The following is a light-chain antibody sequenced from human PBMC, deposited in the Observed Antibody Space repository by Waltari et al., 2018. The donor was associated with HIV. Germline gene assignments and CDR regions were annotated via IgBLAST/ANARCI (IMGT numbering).Light chain of an antibody. CDR2: MTG. CDR1: SDNIGTSD. Sequence: QAVLIQPPSTSGTPGQSVSISCSGTSDNIGTSDVYWYQQFPGMAPKFRLYMTGQRASGFPDRFSGDKSGTSASLVISELRSEDEADYYCASWDGGLSGFVFGTGTKVTVL. CDR3: ASWDGGLSGFV. J-gene: IGLJ1*01. V-gene: IGLV1-47*01.